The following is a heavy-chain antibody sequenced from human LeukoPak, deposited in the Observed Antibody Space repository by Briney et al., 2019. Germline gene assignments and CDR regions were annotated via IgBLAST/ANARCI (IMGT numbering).Heavy chain of an antibody. CDR3: ARGDPRYYYGSGSPQYGMDV. Sequence: ASVKVSCKASGYTFTSYDINWVRQATGQGLEWMGWMNPNSGNTGYARKFQGRVTMTRNTSISTAYMELSRLRSDDTAVYYCARGDPRYYYGSGSPQYGMDVWGQGTTVTVSS. CDR1: GYTFTSYD. D-gene: IGHD3-10*01. J-gene: IGHJ6*02. V-gene: IGHV1-8*01. CDR2: MNPNSGNT.